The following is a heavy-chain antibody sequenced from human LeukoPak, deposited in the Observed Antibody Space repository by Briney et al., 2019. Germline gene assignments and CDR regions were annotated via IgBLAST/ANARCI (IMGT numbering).Heavy chain of an antibody. CDR2: IKQDGSEK. D-gene: IGHD3-3*01. CDR3: ASRHYDFWSGYLDDAFDI. Sequence: PGGSLRLSCAASGFTFNNYAPSWVRQAPGKGLEWVANIKQDGSEKYYVDSVKGRFTISRDNAKNSLYLQMNSLRAEDTAVYYCASRHYDFWSGYLDDAFDIWGQGTMVTVSS. V-gene: IGHV3-7*01. CDR1: GFTFNNYA. J-gene: IGHJ3*02.